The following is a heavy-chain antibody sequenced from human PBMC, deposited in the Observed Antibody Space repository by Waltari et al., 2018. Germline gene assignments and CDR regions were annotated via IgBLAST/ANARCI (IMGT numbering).Heavy chain of an antibody. CDR1: GGTFSSYA. D-gene: IGHD3-3*01. CDR2: IIPIFGTA. J-gene: IGHJ3*02. V-gene: IGHV1-69*08. Sequence: QVQLVQSGAEVKKPGSSVKVSCKASGGTFSSYAISWVRQAPGQGLEWMRRIIPIFGTANYAQKFQGRVTITADKSTSTAYMELSSLRSEDTAVYYCARDLLDFWSGYTIDAFDIWGQGTMVTVSS. CDR3: ARDLLDFWSGYTIDAFDI.